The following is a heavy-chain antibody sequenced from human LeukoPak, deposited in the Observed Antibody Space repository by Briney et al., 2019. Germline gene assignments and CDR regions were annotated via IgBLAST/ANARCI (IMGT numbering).Heavy chain of an antibody. V-gene: IGHV4-38-2*01. J-gene: IGHJ3*02. CDR1: GYSISSGYY. CDR3: ASPLDIVVVPAEDFAFDI. CDR2: IYHSGST. Sequence: SETLSLTCAVSGYSISSGYYWGWIRQPPGKGLEWIGSIYHSGSTYYNPSLKSRVTISVDTSKNQFSLKLSSVTAADTAVYYCASPLDIVVVPAEDFAFDIWGQGTMVTVSS. D-gene: IGHD2-2*03.